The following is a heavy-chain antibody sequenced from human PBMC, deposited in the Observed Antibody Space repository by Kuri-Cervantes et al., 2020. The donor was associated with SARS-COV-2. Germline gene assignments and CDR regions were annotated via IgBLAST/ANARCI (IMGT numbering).Heavy chain of an antibody. CDR3: ARDIRGGPHDG. D-gene: IGHD3-10*01. CDR2: ISAYNGNT. J-gene: IGHJ4*02. CDR1: GYTFTSYG. V-gene: IGHV1-18*01. Sequence: APVKVSCKASGYTFTSYGISWVRQAPGRGLEWMGWISAYNGNTNYAQKLQGRVTMTTDTSTSTAYMELRSLRSDDTAVYYCARDIRGGPHDGWGQGTLVTVSS.